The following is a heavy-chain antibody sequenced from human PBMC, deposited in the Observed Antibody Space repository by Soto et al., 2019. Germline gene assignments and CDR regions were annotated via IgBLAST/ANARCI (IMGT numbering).Heavy chain of an antibody. CDR2: ISDIGGNT. CDR1: GFTFRSYA. CDR3: AKESIQQLARIGMDV. J-gene: IGHJ6*02. V-gene: IGHV3-23*01. Sequence: EVQLLESGGGLAQPGGSLRLSFAASGFTFRSYAMSWVRQAPGKGLEWVSSISDIGGNTYYADSVEGRFTISRDSSKNTLYLQMNSLRDEDTAVYYCAKESIQQLARIGMDVWGQGPTVTVSS. D-gene: IGHD6-13*01.